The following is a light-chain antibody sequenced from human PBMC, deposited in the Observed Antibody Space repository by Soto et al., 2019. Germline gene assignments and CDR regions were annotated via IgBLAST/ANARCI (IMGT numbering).Light chain of an antibody. J-gene: IGKJ1*01. CDR1: QSINSW. V-gene: IGKV1-5*01. CDR3: QQYNSYSPT. Sequence: DIQMTQSPSTLSASVGARVTITCRASQSINSWLAWYQQKPGKAPKFLIYDASSLESGVPSRFSGSGSGTEFTLTISSLQPDDFATYYCQQYNSYSPTFGQGTKVDIK. CDR2: DAS.